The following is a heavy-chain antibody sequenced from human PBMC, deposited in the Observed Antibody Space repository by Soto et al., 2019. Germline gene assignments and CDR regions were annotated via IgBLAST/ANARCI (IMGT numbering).Heavy chain of an antibody. CDR2: PTPMARTA. CDR3: ARDCGSTSCFDMDV. Sequence: QVRLVQSGAEVKRPGSSVKVSCEASGGTFSSYTFSWVRQAPGHGLEWMGGPTPMARTATYAQKFQGRVTITPDDTTNTVHMELRSLRSDDTAVYYCARDCGSTSCFDMDVWGQGTTVTVSS. J-gene: IGHJ6*02. CDR1: GGTFSSYT. D-gene: IGHD2-2*01. V-gene: IGHV1-69*01.